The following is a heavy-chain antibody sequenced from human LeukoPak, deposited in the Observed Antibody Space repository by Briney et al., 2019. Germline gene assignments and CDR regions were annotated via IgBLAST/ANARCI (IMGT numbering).Heavy chain of an antibody. V-gene: IGHV5-51*01. CDR2: VYPTDSDT. J-gene: IGHJ4*02. CDR3: ARHRLDSSSSPIDY. Sequence: GESLKISCKGSGYSFTNYWIGWVRQMPGKGLEWMAIVYPTDSDTRYCPSFQGQVTVSADKSISTVYLQWSSLKASDTAMYYCARHRLDSSSSPIDYWGQGTLVTVSS. CDR1: GYSFTNYW. D-gene: IGHD6-6*01.